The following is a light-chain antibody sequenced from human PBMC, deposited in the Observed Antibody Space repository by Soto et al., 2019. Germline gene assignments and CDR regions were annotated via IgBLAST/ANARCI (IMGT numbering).Light chain of an antibody. CDR2: DAS. J-gene: IGKJ1*01. Sequence: IQIPHSPSSLSASVGARVTIACRASQSISNYLNWYQQKPGKAPKVLIYDASTLESGVPSRFSGSGSGTEFTLTISSLQPDDFATYYCQQYNSYSRTFGQGAKVDIK. CDR1: QSISNY. CDR3: QQYNSYSRT. V-gene: IGKV1-5*01.